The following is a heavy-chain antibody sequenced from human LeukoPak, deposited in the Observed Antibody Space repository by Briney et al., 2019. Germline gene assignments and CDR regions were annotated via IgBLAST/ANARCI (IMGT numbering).Heavy chain of an antibody. J-gene: IGHJ4*02. CDR3: ANEIRPNDY. D-gene: IGHD6-6*01. CDR2: ISISGDRT. V-gene: IGHV3-23*01. CDR1: EFTFSNHA. Sequence: PGGSLRLSCAASEFTFSNHAMTWVRQAPGKGLEWVSSISISGDRTYYADSVKGRFTISRDNSKTTVYLQMNSLGAEDTAIYYCANEIRPNDYWGQGTLVTVSS.